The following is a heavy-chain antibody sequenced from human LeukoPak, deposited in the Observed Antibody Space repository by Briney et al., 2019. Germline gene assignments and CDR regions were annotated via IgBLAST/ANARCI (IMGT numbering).Heavy chain of an antibody. Sequence: ASVKVSCKASGYTFTSYGISWVRQAPGQGLEWMGWISAYNGNTNYAQKFQGRVTMTTDTSTSTAYMYLRSLRSDDTAVYYCARGDYYGLPFDYWGQGTLVTVSS. CDR3: ARGDYYGLPFDY. CDR2: ISAYNGNT. J-gene: IGHJ4*02. CDR1: GYTFTSYG. V-gene: IGHV1-18*01. D-gene: IGHD3-10*01.